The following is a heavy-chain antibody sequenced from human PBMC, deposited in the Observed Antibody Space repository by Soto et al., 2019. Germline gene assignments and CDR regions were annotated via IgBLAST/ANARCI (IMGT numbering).Heavy chain of an antibody. Sequence: EVQLVESGGGFVEPGGSLRLSRVGSGITLSHAWMTWVRQAPGKGLEWVGRIKTKGEGGTMDYAAPVKGRFSVSRDDSENALYLHISSLHSEDTAMCYCVVDLPGVRTSWGFDYWGQGTLVTVSS. V-gene: IGHV3-15*07. J-gene: IGHJ4*02. CDR3: VVDLPGVRTSWGFDY. CDR1: GITLSHAW. CDR2: IKTKGEGGTM. D-gene: IGHD6-13*01.